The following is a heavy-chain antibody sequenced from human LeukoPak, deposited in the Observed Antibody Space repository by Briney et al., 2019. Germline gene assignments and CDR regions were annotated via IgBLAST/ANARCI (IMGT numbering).Heavy chain of an antibody. Sequence: SQTLSLTCAVSSGSISSPPYYWSWIRQPAGKEVEWIGRIYSSGIFDYNPSLKSRVTLSIDTSKNSFSLRLSSVTATDTAVYYCARGPGSATKEAFDIWGQGTMVTVSS. CDR2: IYSSGIF. CDR1: SGSISSPPYY. CDR3: ARGPGSATKEAFDI. J-gene: IGHJ3*02. V-gene: IGHV4-61*02. D-gene: IGHD2-8*01.